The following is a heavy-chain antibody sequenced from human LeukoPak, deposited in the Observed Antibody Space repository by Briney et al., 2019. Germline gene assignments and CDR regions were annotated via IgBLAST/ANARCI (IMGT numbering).Heavy chain of an antibody. J-gene: IGHJ4*02. Sequence: WGSLSLSCAASGFTFRSYGMHWVRQAPGKGLEWVAAIWFDGRNADYADAVKGRFTISRDNSKNTLYLQMNSLRAEDTAVYYCAKDRTQSRDYLDYWGQGTLVTVSS. CDR1: GFTFRSYG. CDR3: AKDRTQSRDYLDY. V-gene: IGHV3-33*06. CDR2: IWFDGRNA.